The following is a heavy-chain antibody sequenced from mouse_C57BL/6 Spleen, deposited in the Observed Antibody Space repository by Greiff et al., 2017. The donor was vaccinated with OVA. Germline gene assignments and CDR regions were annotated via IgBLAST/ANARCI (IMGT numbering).Heavy chain of an antibody. CDR3: TRRAGTDYAMDY. CDR2: IYPGNSDT. CDR1: GYTFTSYW. Sequence: EVKLVESGTVLARPGASVKMSCKTSGYTFTSYWMHWVKQRPGQGLEWIGAIYPGNSDTSYNQKFKGKAKLTAVTSASTAYMELSSLTNEDSAVYYCTRRAGTDYAMDYWGQGTSVTVSS. V-gene: IGHV1-5*01. D-gene: IGHD4-1*01. J-gene: IGHJ4*01.